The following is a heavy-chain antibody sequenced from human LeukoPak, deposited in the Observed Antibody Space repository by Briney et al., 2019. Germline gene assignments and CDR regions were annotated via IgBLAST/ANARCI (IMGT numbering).Heavy chain of an antibody. D-gene: IGHD3-10*01. CDR1: GGSISGDF. CDR2: IYYTGST. V-gene: IGHV4-59*01. CDR3: ARGISYYGSGSKGDY. J-gene: IGHJ4*02. Sequence: SETLSITCTVSGGSISGDFWSWIRQPPGKGVECIGYIYYTGSTNYNPSLKSRVTISVHTSKNQFTPKMSSLTAADTAVYYCARGISYYGSGSKGDYWGQGTLVTVSS.